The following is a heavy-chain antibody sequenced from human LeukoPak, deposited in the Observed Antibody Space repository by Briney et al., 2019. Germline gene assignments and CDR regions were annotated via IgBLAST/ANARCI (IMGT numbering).Heavy chain of an antibody. CDR3: ARRTYCGGDCFSAFDI. D-gene: IGHD2-21*02. V-gene: IGHV1-69*02. CDR2: IIPILGIA. CDR1: GGTFSSYI. Sequence: GSSVKVSCKASGGTFSSYIISWVRQAPGQGLEWMGRIIPILGIANYAQEFQGRVTITADKSTSAAYMELSSLRSEDTAVYYCARRTYCGGDCFSAFDIWGQGTMVTVSS. J-gene: IGHJ3*02.